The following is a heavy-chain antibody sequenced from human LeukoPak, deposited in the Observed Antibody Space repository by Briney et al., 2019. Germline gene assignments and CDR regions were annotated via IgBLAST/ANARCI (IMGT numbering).Heavy chain of an antibody. Sequence: GGSLRLSCAASGFTFSSYWMSWVRQAPGKGLEWVANIKQDGSEKYYVDSVKGRFTISRDNAKNSLYLQMNSLRAEDTAVYYCARVRGATDGRNWFDPWGQGTLVTVSS. CDR3: ARVRGATDGRNWFDP. V-gene: IGHV3-7*01. J-gene: IGHJ5*02. CDR2: IKQDGSEK. D-gene: IGHD1-26*01. CDR1: GFTFSSYW.